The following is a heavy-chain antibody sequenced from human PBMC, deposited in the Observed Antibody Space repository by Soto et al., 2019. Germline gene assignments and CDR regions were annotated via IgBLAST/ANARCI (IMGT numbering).Heavy chain of an antibody. CDR3: ARGDAAGYSSSWSAFDI. V-gene: IGHV1-2*04. Sequence: ASVKVSCKASGYTFTGYYIHWVRQAPGQGLEWMGWINPNSGGTNYAQKFQGWVTMTRDTSISTGYMELSRLRSDDTAVYYCARGDAAGYSSSWSAFDIWGEGTMITV. CDR1: GYTFTGYY. D-gene: IGHD6-13*01. CDR2: INPNSGGT. J-gene: IGHJ3*02.